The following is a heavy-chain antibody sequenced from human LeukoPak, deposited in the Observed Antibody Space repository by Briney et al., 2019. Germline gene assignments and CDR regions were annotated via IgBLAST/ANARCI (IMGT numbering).Heavy chain of an antibody. Sequence: SETLSLTCTVSGGSISSYSWGWIRQPPGKGLEWIGYIYYSGSTNYNPSLKSRDTISVDTTKNQFSLKLSSVTAADTAVYYCARVAYCSSSSCYRALDSWGQGTLVTVSS. V-gene: IGHV4-59*01. CDR3: ARVAYCSSSSCYRALDS. CDR2: IYYSGST. J-gene: IGHJ4*02. D-gene: IGHD2-2*02. CDR1: GGSISSYS.